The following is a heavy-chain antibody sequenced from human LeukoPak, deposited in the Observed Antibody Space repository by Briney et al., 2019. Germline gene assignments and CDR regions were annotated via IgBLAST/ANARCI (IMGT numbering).Heavy chain of an antibody. D-gene: IGHD3-10*01. CDR2: ISNNGGTT. J-gene: IGHJ6*01. CDR3: VRSSGSMDV. V-gene: IGHV3-64D*06. Sequence: WGSLRLSCSASGFIFSSYAMYWVRQAPGKGLEYVSAISNNGGTTYYADSVKGRFTISRDNSKNTLYLQMSSLRPEDTAVYYCVRSSGSMDVWGQGPTVTVSS. CDR1: GFIFSSYA.